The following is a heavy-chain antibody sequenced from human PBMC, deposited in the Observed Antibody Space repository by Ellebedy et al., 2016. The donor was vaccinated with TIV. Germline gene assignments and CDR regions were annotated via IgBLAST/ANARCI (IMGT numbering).Heavy chain of an antibody. D-gene: IGHD1-26*01. V-gene: IGHV3-72*01. CDR3: ARSGSYSPFDY. CDR1: GFTFRDHH. CDR2: IRSNVYGGTT. Sequence: GESLKISCAASGFTFRDHHMDWVRQAPGKGLEWVGFIRSNVYGGTTEYAGSVRVRFSISRDDSKNSVYLQMNSLKTEDTAVYYCARSGSYSPFDYWGQGTLVTASS. J-gene: IGHJ4*02.